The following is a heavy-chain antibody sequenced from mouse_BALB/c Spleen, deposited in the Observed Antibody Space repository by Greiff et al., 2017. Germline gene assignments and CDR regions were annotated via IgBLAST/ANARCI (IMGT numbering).Heavy chain of an antibody. Sequence: QVQLQQPGAELVKPGASVKLSCKASGYTFTSYWMHWVKQRPGQGLEWIGEINPSNGRTNYNEKFKSKATLTVDKSSSTAYMQLSSLTSEDSAVYYCAKSTVGMLAYWGQGTLVTVSA. CDR3: AKSTVGMLAY. CDR2: INPSNGRT. V-gene: IGHV1S81*02. D-gene: IGHD1-1*01. CDR1: GYTFTSYW. J-gene: IGHJ3*01.